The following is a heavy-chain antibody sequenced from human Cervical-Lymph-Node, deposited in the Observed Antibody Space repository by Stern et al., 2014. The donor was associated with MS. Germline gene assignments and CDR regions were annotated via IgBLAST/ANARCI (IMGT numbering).Heavy chain of an antibody. CDR2: IRRDGYAK. Sequence: EVQLVESGGGLVQPGGSLRLSCVASGFSFGNSWMSWVRQPPGRGLEWVANIRRDGYAKFYVDSVKGRFTISRDNARNSLYLQMNSLTVADTAVYYCARDRRAFLDYWGQGTHVAVSS. D-gene: IGHD2/OR15-2a*01. V-gene: IGHV3-7*01. CDR1: GFSFGNSW. J-gene: IGHJ4*02. CDR3: ARDRRAFLDY.